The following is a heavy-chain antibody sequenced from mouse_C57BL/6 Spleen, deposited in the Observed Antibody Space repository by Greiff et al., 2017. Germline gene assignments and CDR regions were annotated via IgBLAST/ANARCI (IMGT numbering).Heavy chain of an antibody. CDR3: ARDITTVGYFDV. CDR1: GFTFSDYG. D-gene: IGHD1-1*01. Sequence: EVQLKESGGGLVKPGGSLKLSCAASGFTFSDYGMHWVRQAPEKGLEWVAYISSGSSTIYYADTVKGRFTISRDNAKNTLFLQMTSLRSEDTAMYYCARDITTVGYFDVWGTGTTVTVSS. CDR2: ISSGSSTI. J-gene: IGHJ1*03. V-gene: IGHV5-17*01.